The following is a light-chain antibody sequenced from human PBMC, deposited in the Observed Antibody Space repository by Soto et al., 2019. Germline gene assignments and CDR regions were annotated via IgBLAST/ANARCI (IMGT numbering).Light chain of an antibody. CDR3: LQRYLYPRA. CDR1: QDIRSD. V-gene: IGKV1-17*01. Sequence: DIQMTQSPSSLSASVGDRVTITCRASQDIRSDLGWYQQKPGKAPKRLMFAASISQSGVPSRFSGRGSGTEFTLTISSLQPDDCGTYYCLQRYLYPRAFGQQTHVEMK. CDR2: AAS. J-gene: IGKJ1*01.